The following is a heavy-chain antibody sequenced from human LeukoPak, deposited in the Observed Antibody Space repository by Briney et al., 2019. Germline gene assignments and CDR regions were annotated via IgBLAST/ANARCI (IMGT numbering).Heavy chain of an antibody. CDR3: ARDTRIAAAGSFNWFDP. V-gene: IGHV4-59*01. D-gene: IGHD6-13*01. CDR2: IYYSGST. J-gene: IGHJ5*02. Sequence: SETLSLTCTVSGGSISSYYWSRIRQPPGKGLEWIGYIYYSGSTNYNPSLKSRVTISVDTSKNQFSLKLSSVTAADTAVYYCARDTRIAAAGSFNWFDPWGQGTLVTVSS. CDR1: GGSISSYY.